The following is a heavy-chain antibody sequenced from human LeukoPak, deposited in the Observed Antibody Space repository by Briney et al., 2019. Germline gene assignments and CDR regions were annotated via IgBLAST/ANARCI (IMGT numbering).Heavy chain of an antibody. CDR2: INTNTGNP. D-gene: IGHD3-3*01. Sequence: ASVEVSCKASGGTFTSYAISWVRQAPGQGLEWMGWINTNTGNPTYAQGFTGRFVFSLDTSVSTAYLQISSLKAEDTAVYYCARDSLYYDFWSGRFDPWGQGTLVTVSS. J-gene: IGHJ5*02. CDR3: ARDSLYYDFWSGRFDP. V-gene: IGHV7-4-1*02. CDR1: GGTFTSYA.